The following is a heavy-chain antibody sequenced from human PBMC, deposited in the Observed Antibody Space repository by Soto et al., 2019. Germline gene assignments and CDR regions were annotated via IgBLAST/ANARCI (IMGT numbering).Heavy chain of an antibody. CDR2: ISWNSGSI. Sequence: EVQLVESGGGLVQPGRSLRLSCAASGFTFDDYAMHWVRQAPGKGLEWVSGISWNSGSIGYADSVKGRFTISRDNAKNSLYLQMNSLRAEDTALYYCAKDRGYDISTWFDPWGQGTLVTVSS. CDR1: GFTFDDYA. CDR3: AKDRGYDISTWFDP. D-gene: IGHD3-9*01. J-gene: IGHJ5*02. V-gene: IGHV3-9*01.